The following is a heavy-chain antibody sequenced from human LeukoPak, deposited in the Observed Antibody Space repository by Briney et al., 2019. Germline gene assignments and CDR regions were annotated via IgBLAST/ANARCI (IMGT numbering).Heavy chain of an antibody. V-gene: IGHV3-21*01. J-gene: IGHJ4*02. CDR1: GFTFSSYS. D-gene: IGHD2-21*02. CDR3: AGAYCGGDCSGVDY. CDR2: ISSSSSYI. Sequence: GGSLRLSCAASGFTFSSYSMNWVRQAPGKGLEWVSSISSSSSYIYYADSVKGRFTISRDNAKNSLYLQMNSLRAEDTAVYYCAGAYCGGDCSGVDYWGQGTLVTVSS.